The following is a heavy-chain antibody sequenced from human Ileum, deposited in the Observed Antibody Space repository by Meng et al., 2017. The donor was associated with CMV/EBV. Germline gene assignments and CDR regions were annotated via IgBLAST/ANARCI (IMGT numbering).Heavy chain of an antibody. CDR3: ARDVWGFDY. CDR2: ISLGNGPT. D-gene: IGHD7-27*01. V-gene: IGHV1-18*04. Sequence: QAHLLQSGPGVKKPGGSVKITCKTSGYTFTDHNIGWVRQDPGQGSEWVGWISLGNGPTVYGHKLQGRVTVTTDTSTNTAYMELRNLRSDDTAMYYCARDVWGFDYWGQGTLVTVSS. J-gene: IGHJ4*02. CDR1: GYTFTDHN.